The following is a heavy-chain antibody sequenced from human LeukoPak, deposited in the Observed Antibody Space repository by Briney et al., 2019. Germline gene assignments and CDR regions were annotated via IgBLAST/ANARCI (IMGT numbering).Heavy chain of an antibody. D-gene: IGHD4-17*01. Sequence: GVSLRLSCAASGFTFSNYWMTWVRQAPGKGLEWVASIKQGGSDRYYVDSVKGRFSISRDDAGNSLYLQMNSLRAEDSAVYYCASDTTGYYAMDVWGQGTTVTVSS. CDR2: IKQGGSDR. CDR3: ASDTTGYYAMDV. J-gene: IGHJ6*02. V-gene: IGHV3-7*05. CDR1: GFTFSNYW.